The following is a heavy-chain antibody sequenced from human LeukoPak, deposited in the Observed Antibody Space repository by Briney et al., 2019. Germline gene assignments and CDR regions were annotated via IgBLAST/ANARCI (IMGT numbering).Heavy chain of an antibody. J-gene: IGHJ5*02. CDR1: GYSFTSYW. V-gene: IGHV5-51*01. CDR2: IYPGDSYT. CDR3: ARQERGIAAAAWFDP. Sequence: GESLKISCKGPGYSFTSYWIGWARQMPGKGLEWMGIIYPGDSYTNYSPSFQGHVTISADKSISTAYLQWSSLKASDTAMYYCARQERGIAAAAWFDPWGQGTLVTVSS. D-gene: IGHD6-13*01.